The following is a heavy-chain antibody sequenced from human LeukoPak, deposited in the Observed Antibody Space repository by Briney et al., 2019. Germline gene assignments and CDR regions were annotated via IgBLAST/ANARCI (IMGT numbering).Heavy chain of an antibody. V-gene: IGHV1-69*05. J-gene: IGHJ4*02. CDR1: GGTFSSYA. Sequence: SVKVSCKASGGTFSSYAISWVRQAPGQGLEWKGRIIPIFGTVNYAQKFQGRVTITTDESTNIAYMDVSSLRSEDTAVYYCANQLDYGDASAFDFWGQGTLVTVSS. CDR3: ANQLDYGDASAFDF. D-gene: IGHD4/OR15-4a*01. CDR2: IIPIFGTV.